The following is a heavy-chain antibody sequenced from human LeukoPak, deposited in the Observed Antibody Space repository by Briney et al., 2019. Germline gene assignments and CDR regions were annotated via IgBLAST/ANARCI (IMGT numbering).Heavy chain of an antibody. CDR2: IRSKAYGGTT. CDR1: GFTFGDYA. J-gene: IGHJ6*03. CDR3: TRVGKQLVVYYYYMDV. D-gene: IGHD6-13*01. V-gene: IGHV3-49*03. Sequence: GSLRLSCTASGFTFGDYAMSWFRQAPGKGLEWVGFIRSKAYGGTTEYAASVKGRFTISRDDSKSIAYLQMNSLKTEDTAVYYCTRVGKQLVVYYYYMDVWGKGTTVTVSS.